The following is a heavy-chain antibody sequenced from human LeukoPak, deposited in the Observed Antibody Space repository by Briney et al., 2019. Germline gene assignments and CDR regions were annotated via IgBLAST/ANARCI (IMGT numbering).Heavy chain of an antibody. CDR3: ERHMNTVEFPI. V-gene: IGHV5-10-1*01. CDR1: GSSFTNYY. CDR2: IDPKNSYT. J-gene: IGHJ3*02. Sequence: EESLKISFKGSGSSFTNYYISCGRQMSGQGLEWMVRIDPKNSYTNYSPSFQGHVPISAYKSISTAYLQSTSLKASYATIYYCERHMNTVEFPIWGQGTMVTVSS. D-gene: IGHD4-23*01.